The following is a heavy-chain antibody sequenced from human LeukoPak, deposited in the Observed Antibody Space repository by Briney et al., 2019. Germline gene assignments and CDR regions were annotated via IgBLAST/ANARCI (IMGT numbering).Heavy chain of an antibody. Sequence: ASVKVSCKTSGYTFTSYDINRVRQATGQGLEWMGGMDGSSGKTAYAQKFLGRVTITRNTSISTAYMELSSLTSEDTAVYYCERLYYYASSGYDALDIWGQGTMVTVSS. CDR1: GYTFTSYD. J-gene: IGHJ3*02. V-gene: IGHV1-8*01. CDR3: ERLYYYASSGYDALDI. D-gene: IGHD3-22*01. CDR2: MDGSSGKT.